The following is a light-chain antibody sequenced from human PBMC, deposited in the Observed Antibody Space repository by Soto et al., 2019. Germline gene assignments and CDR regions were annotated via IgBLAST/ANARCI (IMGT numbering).Light chain of an antibody. CDR1: SSDVGNYNY. Sequence: QSALTQPRSVSGSPGQSVTISCTGTSSDVGNYNYVSWYQQHPGKAPKLMIYDVTKRPSGVPDRFSGSKSGNTASLTISGLQADDEDDYYCCSYAGSYTYVFAAGTKVTVL. CDR3: CSYAGSYTYV. J-gene: IGLJ1*01. CDR2: DVT. V-gene: IGLV2-11*01.